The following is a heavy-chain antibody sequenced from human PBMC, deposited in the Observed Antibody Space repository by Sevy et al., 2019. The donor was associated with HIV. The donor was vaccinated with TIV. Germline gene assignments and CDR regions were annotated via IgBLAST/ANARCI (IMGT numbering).Heavy chain of an antibody. CDR2: ISCEGSET. J-gene: IGHJ4*02. V-gene: IGHV3-30-3*01. CDR1: GFIFSTHA. Sequence: GGSLRLSCAASGFIFSTHAMHWVRQAPGKGLEWVAVISCEGSETCYADSVKGRFTMPRDNSKNRLYLQMNGLRVEDTAVYYCARDGGYSINWYPLYWGQGTLVTVSS. CDR3: ARDGGYSINWYPLY. D-gene: IGHD6-13*01.